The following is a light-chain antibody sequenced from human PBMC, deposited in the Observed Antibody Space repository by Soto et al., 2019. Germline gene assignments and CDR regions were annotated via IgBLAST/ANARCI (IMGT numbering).Light chain of an antibody. V-gene: IGKV3-15*01. CDR1: QSVSIN. J-gene: IGKJ5*01. Sequence: EIVMTQSPATLSGSPGERATLSWRASQSVSINLAWYQQKHGQAPRLLIYGASTRATGIPARFSGSGYGTDFNLTISRLETEDFAVYYCQQYGSSPITFGQGTRLEIK. CDR3: QQYGSSPIT. CDR2: GAS.